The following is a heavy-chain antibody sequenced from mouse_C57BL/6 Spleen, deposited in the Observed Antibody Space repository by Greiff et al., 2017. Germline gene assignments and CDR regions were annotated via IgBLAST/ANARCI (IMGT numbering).Heavy chain of an antibody. CDR1: GYTFTDYE. CDR3: TRDTTVVATGFDY. D-gene: IGHD1-1*01. CDR2: IDTETGGN. Sequence: QVPLQQSGAELVRPGASVTLSCQASGYTFTDYEMHWVKQTHVPGLEWIGAIDTETGGNAYNQKFKGKAILTANKTSSTGYMELRILTSEDSAVYYCTRDTTVVATGFDYWGQGTTLTVSS. J-gene: IGHJ2*01. V-gene: IGHV1-15*01.